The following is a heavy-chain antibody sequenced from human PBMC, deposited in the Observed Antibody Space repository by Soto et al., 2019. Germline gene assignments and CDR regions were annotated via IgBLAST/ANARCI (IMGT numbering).Heavy chain of an antibody. J-gene: IGHJ3*02. D-gene: IGHD1-26*01. CDR2: ISYDGSNK. CDR3: ARDGPRRELLAHDAFDI. CDR1: GFTFSSYA. V-gene: IGHV3-30-3*01. Sequence: GGSLRLSCAASGFTFSSYAMHWVRQAPGKGLEWVAVISYDGSNKYYADSVKGRFTISRDNSKNTLYLQMNSLRAEDTAVYYCARDGPRRELLAHDAFDIWGQGTMVTVSS.